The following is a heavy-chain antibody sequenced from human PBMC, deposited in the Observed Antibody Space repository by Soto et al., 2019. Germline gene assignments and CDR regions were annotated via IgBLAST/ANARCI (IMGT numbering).Heavy chain of an antibody. J-gene: IGHJ5*02. V-gene: IGHV4-59*01. CDR1: GGSISSYN. CDR2: IYYSGST. CDR3: ARGYYGSGSYYVDP. Sequence: SETLSLTCTVSGGSISSYNWSWIRQPPGKGLEWIGYIYYSGSTNYNPSHKSRVTISVDTSKNQFSLKLSSVTAADTAVYYCARGYYGSGSYYVDPWGQGTLVTVSS. D-gene: IGHD3-10*01.